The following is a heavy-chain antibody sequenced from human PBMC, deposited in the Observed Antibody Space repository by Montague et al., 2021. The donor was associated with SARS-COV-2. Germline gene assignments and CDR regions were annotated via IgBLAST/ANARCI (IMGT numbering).Heavy chain of an antibody. J-gene: IGHJ4*02. CDR2: IYYSGST. Sequence: SKTLSLTCTVSGGSVSSGSYYWSWIRQPPGKGLEWIGYIYYSGSTNYNPSLKSRVTISVDTSKNQFSLKLSSVTAADTAVYYCARDRGGGLGGVITAYYFDYWGQGTLVTVSS. CDR3: ARDRGGGLGGVITAYYFDY. CDR1: GGSVSSGSYY. V-gene: IGHV4-61*01. D-gene: IGHD3-16*01.